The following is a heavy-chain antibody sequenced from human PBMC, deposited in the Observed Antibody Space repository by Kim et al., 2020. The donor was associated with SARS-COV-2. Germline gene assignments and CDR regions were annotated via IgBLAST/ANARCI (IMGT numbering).Heavy chain of an antibody. J-gene: IGHJ4*02. D-gene: IGHD6-13*01. Sequence: GGSLRLSCAASGFTFSTYSMHWVRQAPGKGLEWVALITSNVSNKYYADSVKGRFTISRDNSKNTLYLQMNSLRAEATAVYYCATEEMAAIHYFFYSGQGTLFTVSS. CDR2: ITSNVSNK. CDR1: GFTFSTYS. CDR3: ATEEMAAIHYFFY. V-gene: IGHV3-30*02.